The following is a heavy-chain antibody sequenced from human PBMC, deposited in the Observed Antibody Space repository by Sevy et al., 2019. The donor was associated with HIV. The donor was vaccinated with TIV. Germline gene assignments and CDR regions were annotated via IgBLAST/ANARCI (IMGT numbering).Heavy chain of an antibody. CDR2: ISWNSRNV. J-gene: IGHJ6*02. D-gene: IGHD2-8*01. V-gene: IGHV3-9*01. CDR3: AKDINRGCDAINCYPYYYYFYALDV. Sequence: GGSLRLSCAASGFPFNDHALHWVRQVPGKGLEWVSGISWNSRNVGYADSVKGRFTISRDNANHFLYLEMNSLRPEDTAFYYCAKDINRGCDAINCYPYYYYFYALDVWGQGTTVTFSS. CDR1: GFPFNDHA.